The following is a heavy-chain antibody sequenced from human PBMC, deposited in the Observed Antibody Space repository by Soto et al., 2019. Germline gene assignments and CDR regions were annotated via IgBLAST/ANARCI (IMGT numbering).Heavy chain of an antibody. Sequence: QVQLVESGGDLVKPGVSLRLSCAVSGFSFRDYYMRWIRQTPGKGLEWLSYISSRGVTMYYADSVKGRFTISRDNAKKSLDLEMNSLRADDTAVYYCARDDERDGWYIGSHYWGQGTLVTVSS. CDR1: GFSFRDYY. J-gene: IGHJ4*02. D-gene: IGHD6-19*01. CDR2: ISSRGVTM. CDR3: ARDDERDGWYIGSHY. V-gene: IGHV3-11*01.